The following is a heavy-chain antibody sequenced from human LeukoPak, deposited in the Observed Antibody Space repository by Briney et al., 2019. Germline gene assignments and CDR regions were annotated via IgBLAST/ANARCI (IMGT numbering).Heavy chain of an antibody. CDR3: ARATRIAVAVYFDY. V-gene: IGHV1-69*01. CDR1: GGTFSSYA. D-gene: IGHD6-19*01. Sequence: SVKVSRKASGGTFSSYAISWVRQAPGQGLEWMGGIIPIFGTANYAQKFQARVTITADESTSTAYMELSSLRSEDTAVYYCARATRIAVAVYFDYWGQGTLVTVSS. J-gene: IGHJ4*02. CDR2: IIPIFGTA.